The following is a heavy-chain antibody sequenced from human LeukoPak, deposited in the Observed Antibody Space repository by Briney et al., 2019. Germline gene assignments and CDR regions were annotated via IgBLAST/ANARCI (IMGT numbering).Heavy chain of an antibody. V-gene: IGHV3-21*05. CDR1: GFTFSSYE. D-gene: IGHD1-1*01. CDR2: ISSSSSSYI. J-gene: IGHJ3*02. CDR3: GRGGTEAFDI. Sequence: GGSLRLSCAASGFTFSSYEMNWVRQAPGKGLEWVSYISSSSSSYIYYADSVKGRFTISRDNAKNSLYLQMNSLRVEDTAVYYCGRGGTEAFDIWGQGTMVTVSS.